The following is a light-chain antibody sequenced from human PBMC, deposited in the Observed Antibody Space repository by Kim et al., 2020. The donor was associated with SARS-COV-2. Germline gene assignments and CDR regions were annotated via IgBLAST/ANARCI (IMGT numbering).Light chain of an antibody. CDR3: QVWDSSSDHPGV. Sequence: SYELTQPPSVSVAPGKTARITCGGNNIGSKSVHWYQQKPGQAPVLVIYYDSDRPSGIPERFSGSNSGNTATLTISRVEARDEADYYCQVWDSSSDHPGVF. CDR1: NIGSKS. CDR2: YDS. V-gene: IGLV3-21*04. J-gene: IGLJ3*02.